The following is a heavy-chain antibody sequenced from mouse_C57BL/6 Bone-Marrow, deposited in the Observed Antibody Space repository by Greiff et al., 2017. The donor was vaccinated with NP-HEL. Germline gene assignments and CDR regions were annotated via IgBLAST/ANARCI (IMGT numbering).Heavy chain of an antibody. J-gene: IGHJ3*01. CDR1: GFTFSDYY. D-gene: IGHD1-1*01. Sequence: EVNVVESGGGLVQPGGSLKLSCAASGFTFSDYYMYWVRQTPEKRLEWVAYISNGGGSTYYPDTVKGRFTISRDNAKNTLYLQMSRLKSEDTAMYYCASSITTVPWFAYWGQGTLVTVSA. CDR2: ISNGGGST. V-gene: IGHV5-12*01. CDR3: ASSITTVPWFAY.